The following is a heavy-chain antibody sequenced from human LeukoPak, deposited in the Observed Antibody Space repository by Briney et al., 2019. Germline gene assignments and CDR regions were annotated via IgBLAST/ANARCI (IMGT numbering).Heavy chain of an antibody. Sequence: GRSLRLSCAASGFTFSSYGMHWVRQAPGKGLEWVAVISYDGSNKYYADSVKGRFTISRDNSKNTLYLQMNSLRAEDTAVYYCAKDQAIFGVVTTIDYWGQGTLVTVSS. V-gene: IGHV3-30*18. CDR2: ISYDGSNK. D-gene: IGHD3-3*01. CDR1: GFTFSSYG. J-gene: IGHJ4*02. CDR3: AKDQAIFGVVTTIDY.